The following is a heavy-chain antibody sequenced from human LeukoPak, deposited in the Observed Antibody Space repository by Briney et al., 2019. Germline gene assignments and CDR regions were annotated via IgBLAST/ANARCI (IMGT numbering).Heavy chain of an antibody. D-gene: IGHD3-10*01. J-gene: IGHJ3*02. V-gene: IGHV3-30-3*01. Sequence: GGSLRLSCAASGFTFSSYAMHWVRQAPGKGLEWVAVISYDGSNKYYADSVKGRFTISRDNSKNTLYLQMNSLRAEDTAVYYCVERAGYYGSGSPNAFDIWGQGTMVTVSS. CDR3: VERAGYYGSGSPNAFDI. CDR1: GFTFSSYA. CDR2: ISYDGSNK.